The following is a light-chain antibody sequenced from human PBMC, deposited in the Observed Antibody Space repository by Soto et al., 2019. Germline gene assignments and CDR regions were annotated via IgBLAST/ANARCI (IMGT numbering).Light chain of an antibody. CDR3: QHYNTWPWT. CDR2: AAS. J-gene: IGKJ1*01. CDR1: QGISSY. Sequence: DIQLTQSPSFLSASVGDRVTITCRASQGISSYLAWYQQKPGKAPKLLIYAASTLQSGVPSRFSGSGYGTEFTLTISSLQSEDFAVYYCQHYNTWPWTFGQGTKVDIK. V-gene: IGKV1-9*01.